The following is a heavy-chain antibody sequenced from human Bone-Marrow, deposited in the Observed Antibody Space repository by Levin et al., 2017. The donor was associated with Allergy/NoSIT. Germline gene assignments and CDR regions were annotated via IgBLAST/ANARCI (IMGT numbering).Heavy chain of an antibody. J-gene: IGHJ4*02. CDR2: ISFDGTYK. D-gene: IGHD4-17*01. CDR1: GFSFSDYD. V-gene: IGHV3-30*18. Sequence: GGSLRLSCTASGFSFSDYDMHWVRQAPGKGLEWVAVISFDGTYKNYAASVKGRFTVSRDKSKNTVFLQINSLRSDDAAVYYCAKDRNLYGYGDYHFDYWGQGTLVTVSA. CDR3: AKDRNLYGYGDYHFDY.